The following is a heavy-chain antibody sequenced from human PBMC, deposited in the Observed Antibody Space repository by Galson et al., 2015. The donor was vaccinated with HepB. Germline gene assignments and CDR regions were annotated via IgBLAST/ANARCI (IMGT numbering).Heavy chain of an antibody. CDR3: ARDLTCSGGCGFNRYFDL. CDR1: GDSISSFYW. J-gene: IGHJ2*01. D-gene: IGHD2-15*01. Sequence: ETLSLTCALSGDSISSFYWWTWFRQHPGKGLEWIGYVYRSGFAYYNPSLKSRVAMSVDTSENQFSLKLRSVTASDTAIYYCARDLTCSGGCGFNRYFDLWGRGTLVTVSS. V-gene: IGHV4-28*03. CDR2: VYRSGFA.